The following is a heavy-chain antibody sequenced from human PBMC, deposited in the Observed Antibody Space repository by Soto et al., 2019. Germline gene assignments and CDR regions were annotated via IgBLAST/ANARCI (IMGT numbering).Heavy chain of an antibody. CDR3: ARDPWTNCGGTKCYGAFDI. CDR2: IKQDGSDK. J-gene: IGHJ3*02. CDR1: GFTFSVSW. Sequence: EAQLVESGGGLVQPGGSLRLSCAASGFTFSVSWMSWVRQAPGRGLQWVANIKQDGSDKTYVDSVEGRFTISRDNAKNSLYLQMNSLRAEDTAVYYCARDPWTNCGGTKCYGAFDIWGQGAMVTVSS. V-gene: IGHV3-7*01. D-gene: IGHD2-2*01.